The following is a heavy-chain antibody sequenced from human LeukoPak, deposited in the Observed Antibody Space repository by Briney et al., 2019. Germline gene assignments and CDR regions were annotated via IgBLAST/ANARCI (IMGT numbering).Heavy chain of an antibody. CDR3: ARSHTSFDY. CDR2: INPSGGST. CDR1: GYTFTSYY. J-gene: IGHJ4*02. V-gene: IGHV1-46*01. Sequence: ASVKVSCKASGYTFTSYYMHWVRQAPGQGLEWMGIINPSGGSTNYPQKFQGRATMTRDTSTSTVYMELSSLRSEDTAVYYCARSHTSFDYWGQGTLVTVSS.